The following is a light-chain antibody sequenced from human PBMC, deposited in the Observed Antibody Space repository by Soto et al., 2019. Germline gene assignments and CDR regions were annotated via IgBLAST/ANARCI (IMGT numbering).Light chain of an antibody. CDR3: QEYRRYPRR. V-gene: IGKV1-5*03. J-gene: IGKJ1*01. CDR1: PSLSTW. CDR2: QAS. Sequence: IPQAPSPSTPSSSVGNRVTITCRASPSLSTWLAWYQQKPGKAPKLLIYQASSLESGVPSRFSGSGSGTEFTLTISSLQSDDFATYYCQEYRRYPRRFGQVTKVDVK.